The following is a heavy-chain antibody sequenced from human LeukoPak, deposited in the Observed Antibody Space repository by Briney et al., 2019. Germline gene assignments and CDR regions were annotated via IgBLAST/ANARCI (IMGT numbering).Heavy chain of an antibody. J-gene: IGHJ4*02. V-gene: IGHV1-46*01. D-gene: IGHD5/OR15-5a*01. Sequence: VASVKVSCKASGYTFTSYYMHWVRQAPGRGLEWMGIINPSGGSTSYAQKFQGRVTMTRDTSISTAYMELSRLRSDDTAVYYCARAYLYDYWGQGTLVTVSS. CDR3: ARAYLYDY. CDR2: INPSGGST. CDR1: GYTFTSYY.